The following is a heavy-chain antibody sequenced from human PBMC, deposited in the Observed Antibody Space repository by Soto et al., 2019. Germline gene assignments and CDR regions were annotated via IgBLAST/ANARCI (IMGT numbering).Heavy chain of an antibody. Sequence: GASVKVSCKASGYTFTSYGISWVRQAPGQGLEWMGWISAYNGNTNYAQKLQGRVTMTTNTSTSTAYMELRSLRSDDTAVYYCARVLVVLTKNWFDPWGQGTLVTVSS. CDR3: ARVLVVLTKNWFDP. J-gene: IGHJ5*02. V-gene: IGHV1-18*01. D-gene: IGHD2-8*02. CDR2: ISAYNGNT. CDR1: GYTFTSYG.